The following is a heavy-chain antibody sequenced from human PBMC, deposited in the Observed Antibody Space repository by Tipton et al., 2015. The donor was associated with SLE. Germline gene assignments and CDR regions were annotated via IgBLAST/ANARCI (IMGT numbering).Heavy chain of an antibody. CDR2: ISYDGSNK. D-gene: IGHD1-14*01. V-gene: IGHV3-30*04. Sequence: SLRLSCAASGFTFSSYAMHWVRQAPGKGLEWVAVISYDGSNKYYADSVKGRFTISRDTSKNTLYLQMNSLRPEDTAVYYCARVRGGITGYYFDFWGQGTLVTVSS. CDR1: GFTFSSYA. J-gene: IGHJ4*02. CDR3: ARVRGGITGYYFDF.